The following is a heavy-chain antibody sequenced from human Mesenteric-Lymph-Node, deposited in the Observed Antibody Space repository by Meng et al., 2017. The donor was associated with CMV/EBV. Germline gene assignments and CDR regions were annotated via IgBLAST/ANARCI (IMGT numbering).Heavy chain of an antibody. Sequence: GGSLRLSCAASGFPFSGYWMNWVRQGPGKGLEWVANIKGDGSEIHYADSVKGRFTISRDNAKNSLYLQMNSLRADDTSVYYCAKANNFDSWGQGTLVTVSS. V-gene: IGHV3-7*01. CDR3: AKANNFDS. D-gene: IGHD4/OR15-4a*01. CDR2: IKGDGSEI. CDR1: GFPFSGYW. J-gene: IGHJ4*02.